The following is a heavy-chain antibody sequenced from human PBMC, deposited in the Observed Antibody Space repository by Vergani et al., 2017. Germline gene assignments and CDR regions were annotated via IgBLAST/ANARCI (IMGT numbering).Heavy chain of an antibody. CDR2: IKQDGSEK. J-gene: IGHJ4*02. CDR3: ARAGYCSSWAKHEFDY. V-gene: IGHV3-7*03. D-gene: IGHD6-13*01. Sequence: EVQLVESGGGLVQPGGSLRLSCAASGFTFSSYWMSWVRQAPGKGLGWVANIKQDGSEKYYVDSVKGRFTISRDNAKNTLYLQMNSLRAEDTAVYYCARAGYCSSWAKHEFDYWGQGTLVTVSS. CDR1: GFTFSSYW.